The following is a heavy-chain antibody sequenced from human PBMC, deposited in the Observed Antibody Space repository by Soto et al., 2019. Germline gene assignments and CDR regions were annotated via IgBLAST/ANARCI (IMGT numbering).Heavy chain of an antibody. J-gene: IGHJ4*02. Sequence: SETLSLTCAVYGGSFSGYYWSWIRQPPGKGLEWIGEINHSGSTNYNPSLKSRVTISVDTSKNQFSLKLSSVTAADTAVYYCARTYDILTGQSIDYWGQGTLVTVSS. CDR1: GGSFSGYY. D-gene: IGHD3-9*01. CDR3: ARTYDILTGQSIDY. CDR2: INHSGST. V-gene: IGHV4-34*01.